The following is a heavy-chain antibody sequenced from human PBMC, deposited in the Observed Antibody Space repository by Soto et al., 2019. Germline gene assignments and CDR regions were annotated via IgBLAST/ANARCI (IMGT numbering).Heavy chain of an antibody. CDR3: ARVGYHSSDYLSKWFDP. CDR2: IDYSGST. Sequence: QVQLQESGPGLVKPSETLSLTCTVSGDSVRSGIYYWSWIRQPPGKRLELFGFIDYSGSTNHNPSLKSRVTISIDTSKNQFSLKLKSVTAADTAVYYCARVGYHSSDYLSKWFDPWGQGTLVTVSS. V-gene: IGHV4-61*01. D-gene: IGHD3-22*01. J-gene: IGHJ5*02. CDR1: GDSVRSGIYY.